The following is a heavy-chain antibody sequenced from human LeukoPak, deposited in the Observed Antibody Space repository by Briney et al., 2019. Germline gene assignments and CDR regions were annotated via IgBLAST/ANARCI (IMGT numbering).Heavy chain of an antibody. Sequence: GGSLRLSCAASGFTFGGFGMHWVRQAPGKRLEWVAFVWYDGGDKYYADSVKGRFTISRDNSKNTLFLQMNSLRAEDTAVYYCARDGYYNVLAGYYTLGAMDVWGQGTTVIVSS. J-gene: IGHJ6*02. V-gene: IGHV3-33*01. CDR3: ARDGYYNVLAGYYTLGAMDV. CDR1: GFTFGGFG. D-gene: IGHD3/OR15-3a*01. CDR2: VWYDGGDK.